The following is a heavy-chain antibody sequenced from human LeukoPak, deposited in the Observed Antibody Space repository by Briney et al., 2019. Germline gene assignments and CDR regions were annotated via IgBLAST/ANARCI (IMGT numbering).Heavy chain of an antibody. CDR1: GGSFSGYY. V-gene: IGHV4-34*01. Sequence: SETLSLTCAVYGGSFSGYYWSWIRQPPGKGLEWIGEINHSGSTNYNPSLKSRVTISVDTSKNQFSLKLSSVTAADTAVYYCARGARSYYDSSGYLTYFDYWGQGTLVTVSS. D-gene: IGHD3-22*01. J-gene: IGHJ4*02. CDR2: INHSGST. CDR3: ARGARSYYDSSGYLTYFDY.